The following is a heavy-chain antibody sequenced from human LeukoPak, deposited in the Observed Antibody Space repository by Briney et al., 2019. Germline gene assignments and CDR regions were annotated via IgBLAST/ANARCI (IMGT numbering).Heavy chain of an antibody. CDR2: ISSSSRYI. V-gene: IGHV3-21*01. Sequence: PGGSLRLSCAASGFTFSSYSMNWVRQAPGKGLEWVSSISSSSRYINYADSVKGRFTISRDNSRNTLYLQMNSLRAEDTAVYYCARDRGAYFFDTGYWGQGTLVTVSS. CDR1: GFTFSSYS. J-gene: IGHJ4*02. CDR3: ARDRGAYFFDTGY. D-gene: IGHD3-22*01.